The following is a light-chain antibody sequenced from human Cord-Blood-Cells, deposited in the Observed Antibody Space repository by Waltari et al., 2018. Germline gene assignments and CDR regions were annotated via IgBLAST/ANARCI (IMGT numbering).Light chain of an antibody. CDR3: QQSYRTPYT. V-gene: IGKV1-39*01. CDR1: QSISSY. Sequence: DIQMTQSPSSLSASVGDRVTITCRASQSISSYLNWYQQKPGKAPKLLIYAASSLQSGVPSRFSGRGSGTDFTLTISSLQPEDFATYYCQQSYRTPYTVGQGTKLEIK. J-gene: IGKJ2*01. CDR2: AAS.